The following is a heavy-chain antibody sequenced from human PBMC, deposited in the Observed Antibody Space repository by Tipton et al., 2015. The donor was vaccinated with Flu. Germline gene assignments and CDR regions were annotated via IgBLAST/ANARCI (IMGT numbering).Heavy chain of an antibody. Sequence: QSGPEVKKTGTSVKVSCKAPAHIFIGYYIHWVRQAPGQGLEWLGRINPNSGGTNYAQKFQGRLTLTRDTSINTVYMELSRLRSDDTAVYFCERVIRMTMIRGIRDPYYFDFWGQGMLVTVSS. V-gene: IGHV1-2*06. CDR2: INPNSGGT. CDR3: ERVIRMTMIRGIRDPYYFDF. CDR1: AHIFIGYY. J-gene: IGHJ4*02. D-gene: IGHD3-10*01.